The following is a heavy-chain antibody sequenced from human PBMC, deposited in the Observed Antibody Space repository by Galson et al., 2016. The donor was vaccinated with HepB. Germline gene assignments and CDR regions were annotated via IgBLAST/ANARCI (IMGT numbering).Heavy chain of an antibody. J-gene: IGHJ4*02. Sequence: SLRLSCAASGFSVSRNYMTWVRQAPGKGLEWVSSIYSDGRTYYADSVKGRFTISRDNSKNTLYLQMNSLRAEDTAVYYCARDILGVGDYWGQGTLVIVSS. CDR1: GFSVSRNY. CDR3: ARDILGVGDY. CDR2: IYSDGRT. V-gene: IGHV3-53*05. D-gene: IGHD1-26*01.